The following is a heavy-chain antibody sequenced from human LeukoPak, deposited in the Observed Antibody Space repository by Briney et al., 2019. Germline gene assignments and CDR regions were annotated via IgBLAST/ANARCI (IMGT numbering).Heavy chain of an antibody. V-gene: IGHV4-4*02. Sequence: PSGTLSLTCAVSGGSISSSNWWSWVRQPPGKGLEWIGEIYHSGSTNYNPSLKSRVTISVDKSKNQFSLKLSSVTAADTVVYYCARVNSVVRGVIRYYYYGMDVWGKGTTVTVSS. J-gene: IGHJ6*04. D-gene: IGHD3-10*01. CDR2: IYHSGST. CDR1: GGSISSSNW. CDR3: ARVNSVVRGVIRYYYYGMDV.